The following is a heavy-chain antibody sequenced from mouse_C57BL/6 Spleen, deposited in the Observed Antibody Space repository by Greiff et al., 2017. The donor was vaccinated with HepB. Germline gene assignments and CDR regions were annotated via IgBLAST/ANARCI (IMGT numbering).Heavy chain of an antibody. Sequence: EVQLQQSGAELVRPGASVKLSCTASGFNIKDDYMHWVKQRPEQGLEWIGWIDPENGDTEYASKFQGKATITADTSSNTAYLQLSSLTSEDTAVYYCTTGTGGYAMDYWGQGTSVTVSS. J-gene: IGHJ4*01. V-gene: IGHV14-4*01. CDR2: IDPENGDT. CDR3: TTGTGGYAMDY. D-gene: IGHD4-1*01. CDR1: GFNIKDDY.